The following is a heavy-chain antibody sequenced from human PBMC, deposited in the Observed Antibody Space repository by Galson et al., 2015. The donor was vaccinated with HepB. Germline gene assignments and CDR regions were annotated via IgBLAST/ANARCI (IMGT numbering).Heavy chain of an antibody. J-gene: IGHJ6*02. Sequence: SLRLSCAASGFTFSGSAMHWVRQASGKGLEWVGRIRSKANSYATAYAASVKGRFTISRDDSKNTAYLQMNSLKTEDTAVYYCTRLGQTVVAATPGRHFRDGYKDYYYYGMDVWGQGTTVTVSS. CDR3: TRLGQTVVAATPGRHFRDGYKDYYYYGMDV. D-gene: IGHD2-15*01. CDR1: GFTFSGSA. CDR2: IRSKANSYAT. V-gene: IGHV3-73*01.